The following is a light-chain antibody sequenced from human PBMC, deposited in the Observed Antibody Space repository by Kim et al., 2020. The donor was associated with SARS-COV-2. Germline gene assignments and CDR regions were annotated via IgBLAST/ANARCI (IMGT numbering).Light chain of an antibody. Sequence: DIQMTQSPSTLSASVGDRVTITCRASQSVDNLLAWYQQKPGKGPKLLIYKVTILESGVPSRFSGSGSGTEFTLTITNLQPDDFATYYCQQYTSFSSTFGQGTKLEIK. V-gene: IGKV1-5*03. J-gene: IGKJ2*01. CDR3: QQYTSFSST. CDR2: KVT. CDR1: QSVDNL.